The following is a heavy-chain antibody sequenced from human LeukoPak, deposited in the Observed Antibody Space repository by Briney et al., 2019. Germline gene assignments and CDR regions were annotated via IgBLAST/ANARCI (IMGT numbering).Heavy chain of an antibody. V-gene: IGHV4-34*01. J-gene: IGHJ4*02. CDR1: GGSFSGYY. CDR3: AREPLTGMGDY. D-gene: IGHD3-10*01. Sequence: SETLSLTCAVYGGSFSGYYWSWIRQPPGKGLEWIGEINHSGSTNYNPSLKSRVTISVDTSMNQFSLKLSSVTAADTAVYYCAREPLTGMGDYWGQGTLVTVSS. CDR2: INHSGST.